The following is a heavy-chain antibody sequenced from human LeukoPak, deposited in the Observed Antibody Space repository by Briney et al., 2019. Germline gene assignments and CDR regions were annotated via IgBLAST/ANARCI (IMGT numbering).Heavy chain of an antibody. V-gene: IGHV1-46*01. Sequence: GASVKVSCKASGYTFSNYYMHWMRQAPGQGLEWMGIINPSGDNTYYAQKTQDRVTMTRDTSTSTVYMELSSLRSEDTAVYYCARDGERYSADYWGQGTLVTVSS. D-gene: IGHD2-21*01. J-gene: IGHJ4*02. CDR3: ARDGERYSADY. CDR2: INPSGDNT. CDR1: GYTFSNYY.